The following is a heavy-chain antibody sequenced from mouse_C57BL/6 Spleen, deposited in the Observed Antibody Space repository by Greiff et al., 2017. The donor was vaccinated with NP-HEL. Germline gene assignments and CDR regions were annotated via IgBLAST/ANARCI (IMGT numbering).Heavy chain of an antibody. CDR3: ARALLWIRRGGYAMDD. D-gene: IGHD2-2*01. CDR1: GYTFTSYW. V-gene: IGHV1-69*01. CDR2: IDPSDSYT. Sequence: QVQLQQPGAELVMPGASVKLSCKASGYTFTSYWMHWVKQRPGQGLEWIGEIDPSDSYTNYNQKFKGKSTLTVDKSSSTAYMQLSSLTSEDSAVSYCARALLWIRRGGYAMDDWGQGTSVTVSS. J-gene: IGHJ4*01.